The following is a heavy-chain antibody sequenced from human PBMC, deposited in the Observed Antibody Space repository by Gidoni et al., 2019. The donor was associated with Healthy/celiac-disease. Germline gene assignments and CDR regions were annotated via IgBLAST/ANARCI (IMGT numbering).Heavy chain of an antibody. V-gene: IGHV4-59*01. J-gene: IGHJ4*02. D-gene: IGHD4-17*01. Sequence: QVQLQESGPGLVTPSETLSLTCTVSGGSISSYYWSWIRQPPGRGLEWIGYIYYLGSTPYHPSLKSRVTISVDTSNNPFSLKLSSVTAADTAVYYCARATRVTTPHFDYWGQGTLVTVSS. CDR2: IYYLGST. CDR3: ARATRVTTPHFDY. CDR1: GGSISSYY.